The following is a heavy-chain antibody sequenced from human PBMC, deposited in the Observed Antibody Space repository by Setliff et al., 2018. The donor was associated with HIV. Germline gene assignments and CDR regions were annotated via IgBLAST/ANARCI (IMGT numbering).Heavy chain of an antibody. CDR3: ARYSYGYVRDLRFDP. CDR2: IYYSGTT. V-gene: IGHV4-59*08. D-gene: IGHD5-18*01. CDR1: GGSISSYY. J-gene: IGHJ5*02. Sequence: SETLSLTCKVSGGSISSYYWSWIRQPPGKGLECIGYIYYSGTTKYNPSLQSRVTISVDTSKNHFSLKLTSVTAADTAVYYCARYSYGYVRDLRFDPWGQGTLVTVSS.